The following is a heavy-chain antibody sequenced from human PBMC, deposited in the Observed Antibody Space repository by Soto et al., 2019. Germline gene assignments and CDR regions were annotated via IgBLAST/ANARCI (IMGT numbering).Heavy chain of an antibody. J-gene: IGHJ6*03. CDR3: ARIVRGIVITYYYMDV. CDR2: IFYSGST. D-gene: IGHD2-21*01. Sequence: QVQLQESGPGLVKPSETLSLTCTVSGGSISSSSYYWGWIRQPPGKGLEWIGCIFYSGSTYYNPSLQSRVTIYVDTSTNQFSLKLRSVTAADTAVYYCARIVRGIVITYYYMDVWGKGTTVTVSS. CDR1: GGSISSSSYY. V-gene: IGHV4-39*01.